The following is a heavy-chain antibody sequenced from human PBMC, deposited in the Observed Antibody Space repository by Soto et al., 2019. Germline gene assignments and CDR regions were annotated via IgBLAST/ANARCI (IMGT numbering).Heavy chain of an antibody. J-gene: IGHJ6*02. CDR3: ASERGDDWLHSPDADGMDV. Sequence: QVQLQESGPGLVKPSQTLSLTCTVSGGSISSGGYYWSWIRQHPGKGLEWIGYIYFSGSTYYNPSQKTRVTRSVGTFKNQFSLQLSSVTAAGTAVYYWASERGDDWLHSPDADGMDVWGQGTTDTVSS. V-gene: IGHV4-31*03. D-gene: IGHD3-9*01. CDR1: GGSISSGGYY. CDR2: IYFSGST.